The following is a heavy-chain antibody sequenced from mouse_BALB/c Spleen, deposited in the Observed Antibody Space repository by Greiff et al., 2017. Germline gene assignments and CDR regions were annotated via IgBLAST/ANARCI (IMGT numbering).Heavy chain of an antibody. CDR1: GFTFSSYG. V-gene: IGHV5-6*01. D-gene: IGHD1-2*01. Sequence: EVQGVESGGDLVKPGGSLTLSCAASGFTFSSYGMSWVRQTPDKRLEWVATISSGGSYTYYPDSVKGRFTISRDNAKNTLYLQMSSLKSEDTAMYYCARPSTATYAMDYWGQGTSVTVSS. CDR3: ARPSTATYAMDY. J-gene: IGHJ4*01. CDR2: ISSGGSYT.